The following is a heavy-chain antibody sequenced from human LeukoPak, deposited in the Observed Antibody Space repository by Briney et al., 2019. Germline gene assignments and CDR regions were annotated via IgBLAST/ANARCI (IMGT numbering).Heavy chain of an antibody. V-gene: IGHV3-74*01. CDR2: INSDGSST. CDR1: GFAFSSYW. Sequence: GGSLRLSCAASGFAFSSYWMHWVRQAPGKGLVWVSRINSDGSSTSYADSVKGRFTISRDNPKNTLYLQMNSLRAEDTAVYYCAKTRPLDSSSWSHGDYWGQGTLVTVSS. J-gene: IGHJ4*02. D-gene: IGHD6-13*01. CDR3: AKTRPLDSSSWSHGDY.